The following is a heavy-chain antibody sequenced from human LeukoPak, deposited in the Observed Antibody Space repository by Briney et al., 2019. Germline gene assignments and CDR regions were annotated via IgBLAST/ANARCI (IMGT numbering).Heavy chain of an antibody. J-gene: IGHJ4*02. CDR1: GGTFSSYA. CDR3: ASVGLYCSGGSCYDPGRDY. V-gene: IGHV1-69*13. Sequence: SVKVSCKASGGTFSSYAISWVRQAPGQGLEWMGGIIPIFGTANYAQKFQGRVTITADESTSTAYMELSSLRSEDTAVYYCASVGLYCSGGSCYDPGRDYWGQGTLVTVSS. CDR2: IIPIFGTA. D-gene: IGHD2-15*01.